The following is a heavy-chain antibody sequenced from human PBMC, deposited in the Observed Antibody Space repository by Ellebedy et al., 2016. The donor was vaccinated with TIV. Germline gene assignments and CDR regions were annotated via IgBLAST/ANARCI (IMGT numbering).Heavy chain of an antibody. CDR2: IYHSGST. D-gene: IGHD6-25*01. J-gene: IGHJ5*02. CDR3: ARDRGAASFDP. CDR1: GYSISSGYY. V-gene: IGHV4-38-2*02. Sequence: MPSETLSLTCTVSGYSISSGYYWGWIWQPPGKGLDWIGSIYHSGSTYYNPSLNSRVTISVDTSKNQLFLKLSFVTAADTAVYYCARDRGAASFDPWGQGTLVTVSS.